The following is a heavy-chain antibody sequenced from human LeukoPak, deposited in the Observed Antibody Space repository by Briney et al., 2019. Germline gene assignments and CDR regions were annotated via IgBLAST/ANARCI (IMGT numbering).Heavy chain of an antibody. J-gene: IGHJ6*03. Sequence: GFLRLSCAASGFTFSSYSMNWVRQAPGKGLEWVSSISGSSSYIYYADSVKGRFTISRDNAKNSLYLQMSSLRSEDTAVYYCARVKDFWSGYIYYYYYYMDVWGKGTTVTVSS. V-gene: IGHV3-21*04. CDR2: ISGSSSYI. CDR3: ARVKDFWSGYIYYYYYYMDV. CDR1: GFTFSSYS. D-gene: IGHD3-3*01.